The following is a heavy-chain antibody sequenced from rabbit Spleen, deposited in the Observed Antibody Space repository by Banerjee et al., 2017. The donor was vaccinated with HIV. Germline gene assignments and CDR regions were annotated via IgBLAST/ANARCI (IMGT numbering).Heavy chain of an antibody. CDR2: IAGSSSAFT. CDR3: ARDLTNVIGWNFGL. J-gene: IGHJ4*01. V-gene: IGHV1S40*01. Sequence: QSLEESGGDLVQPEGSLTLTCTASGCSFSSSDYMCWVRQAPGKGLEWIACIAGSSSAFTYSATWAKGRFTVSKTSSTTMTLQMTSLTAADTATYFCARDLTNVIGWNFGLWGPGTLVTVS. D-gene: IGHD1-1*01. CDR1: GCSFSSSDY.